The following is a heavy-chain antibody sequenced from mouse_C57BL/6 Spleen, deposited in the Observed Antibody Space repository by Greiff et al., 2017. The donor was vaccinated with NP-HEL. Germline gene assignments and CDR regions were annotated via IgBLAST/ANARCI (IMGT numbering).Heavy chain of an antibody. V-gene: IGHV5-4*01. Sequence: EVQVVESGGGLVKPGGSLKLSCAASGFTFSSYAMSWVRQTPEKRLEWVATISDGGSYTYYPDNVKGRFTISRDNAKSNLYLQMSHLKSEDTAMYYCARDVDYDSRYWYFDVWGTGTTVTVSS. CDR3: ARDVDYDSRYWYFDV. CDR2: ISDGGSYT. CDR1: GFTFSSYA. D-gene: IGHD2-4*01. J-gene: IGHJ1*03.